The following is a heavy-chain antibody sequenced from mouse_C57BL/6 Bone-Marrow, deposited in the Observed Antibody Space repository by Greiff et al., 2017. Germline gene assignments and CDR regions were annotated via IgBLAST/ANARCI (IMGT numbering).Heavy chain of an antibody. CDR3: ARYGGYYDYDVGYFDV. CDR1: GYTFTSYG. V-gene: IGHV1-81*01. CDR2: IYPRSGNP. J-gene: IGHJ1*03. Sequence: VQLQQSGAELARPGASVKLSCKASGYTFTSYGISWVKQSTGQGLEWIGEIYPRSGNPYYNEKFKGKATLTADKSSSTAYMELRSLTSEDSAVYFCARYGGYYDYDVGYFDVWGTGTTVTVSS. D-gene: IGHD2-4*01.